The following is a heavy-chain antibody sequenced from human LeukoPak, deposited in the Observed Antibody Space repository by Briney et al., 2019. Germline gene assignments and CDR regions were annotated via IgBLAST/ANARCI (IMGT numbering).Heavy chain of an antibody. J-gene: IGHJ5*02. D-gene: IGHD3-10*01. CDR3: ARVERITMVRGVYNWFDP. Sequence: ASVKVSCKASGYTFTSYGISWVRQAPGQGLEWMGWISAYNGNTNYAQKLQGRVTMTTDTSTSTACMELRSLRSDDTAVYYCARVERITMVRGVYNWFDPWGQGTLVTVSS. V-gene: IGHV1-18*01. CDR2: ISAYNGNT. CDR1: GYTFTSYG.